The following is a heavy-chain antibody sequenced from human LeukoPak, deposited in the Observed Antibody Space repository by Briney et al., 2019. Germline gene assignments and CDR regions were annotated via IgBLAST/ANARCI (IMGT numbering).Heavy chain of an antibody. D-gene: IGHD3-10*01. V-gene: IGHV3-30*04. CDR2: ISYDGSNI. CDR1: GFTFSSYA. Sequence: GGSLRLSCAASGFTFSSYAMHWVRQAPGKGLEWVAVISYDGSNIYYADSVKGRFTISRDNSKNTLYLQMNSLRAEDTAVYYCARDSLLLWFGELLYHDAFDIWGQGTMVTVSS. J-gene: IGHJ3*02. CDR3: ARDSLLLWFGELLYHDAFDI.